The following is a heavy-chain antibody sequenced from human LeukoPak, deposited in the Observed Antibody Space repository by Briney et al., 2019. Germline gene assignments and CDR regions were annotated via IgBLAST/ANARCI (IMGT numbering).Heavy chain of an antibody. CDR2: IYYSGST. D-gene: IGHD6-13*01. V-gene: IGHV4-59*01. Sequence: SETLSLTCTVSGGSISSCYWSWIRQPPGKGLEWIGYIYYSGSTNYNPSLKSRVTISVDTSKNQFSLKLSSVTAADTAVYYCARAAAAGKGSFDYWGQGTLVTVPS. J-gene: IGHJ4*02. CDR1: GGSISSCY. CDR3: ARAAAAGKGSFDY.